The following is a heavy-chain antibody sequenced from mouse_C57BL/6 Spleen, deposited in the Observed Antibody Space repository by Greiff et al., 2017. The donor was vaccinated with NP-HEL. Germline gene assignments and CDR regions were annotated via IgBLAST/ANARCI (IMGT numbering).Heavy chain of an antibody. D-gene: IGHD3-2*02. CDR2: IHPNSGST. CDR3: ETAQATFGLYYAMDY. CDR1: GYTFTSYW. Sequence: QVQLQQPGAELVKPGASVKLSCKASGYTFTSYWMHWVKQRPGQGLEWIGMIHPNSGSTNYNEKFKSKATLTVDKSSSTAYMQLSSLTSEDSAVYYCETAQATFGLYYAMDYWGQGTSVTVSS. J-gene: IGHJ4*01. V-gene: IGHV1-64*01.